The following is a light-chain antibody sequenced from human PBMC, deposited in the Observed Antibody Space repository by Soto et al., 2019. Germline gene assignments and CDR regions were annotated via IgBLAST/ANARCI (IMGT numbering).Light chain of an antibody. Sequence: EIVLTQSPVALSLSPGERATLSCRASQSVSSTLLTWYLQKPGQAPRLLIYGVSSRATGIPDRFSGSGSGTDFTLTISRLEPEDFAVYFCQHYGDSSWTFGQGTRVEIK. V-gene: IGKV3-20*01. J-gene: IGKJ1*01. CDR1: QSVSSTL. CDR3: QHYGDSSWT. CDR2: GVS.